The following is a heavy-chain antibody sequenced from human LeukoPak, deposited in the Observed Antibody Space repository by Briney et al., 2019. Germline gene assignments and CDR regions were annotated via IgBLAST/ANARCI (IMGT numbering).Heavy chain of an antibody. CDR1: GGTFSSYA. Sequence: SVKVSCKASGGTFSSYAISWVRQAPGQGLEWMGGIIPIFGTANYAQKFQGRVTITADESTSAAYMELSSLRSEDTAVYYCARIGAVLRFLEWSGPLTGMDVWGQGTTVTVSS. V-gene: IGHV1-69*01. D-gene: IGHD3-3*01. J-gene: IGHJ6*02. CDR2: IIPIFGTA. CDR3: ARIGAVLRFLEWSGPLTGMDV.